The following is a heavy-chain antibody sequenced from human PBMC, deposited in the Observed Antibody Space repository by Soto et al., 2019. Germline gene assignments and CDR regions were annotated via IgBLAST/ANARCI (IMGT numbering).Heavy chain of an antibody. D-gene: IGHD3-22*01. Sequence: QGQLVQSGPEVKKSGASVKVSCKASGYTFTSYGFSWVRQAPGQGLDLMGWISAYNGNSNYAQSLQGRITMTTDTSTSTGYMELRSLSSDDTAVYYCARGDYYDTTGCFFDYWGQGTLVTVSS. CDR3: ARGDYYDTTGCFFDY. CDR1: GYTFTSYG. V-gene: IGHV1-18*04. CDR2: ISAYNGNS. J-gene: IGHJ4*02.